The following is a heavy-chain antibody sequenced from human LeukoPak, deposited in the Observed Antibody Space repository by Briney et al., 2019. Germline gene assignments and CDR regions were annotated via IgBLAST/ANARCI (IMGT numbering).Heavy chain of an antibody. CDR3: ARDRPAAILYGMGV. V-gene: IGHV1-69*04. J-gene: IGHJ6*02. CDR1: GGTFGSYA. D-gene: IGHD2-2*01. Sequence: GSSVKVSCKASGGTFGSYAISWVRQAPGQGLEWMGRIIPILGIANYAQKFQGRVTITADKSTSTAYMELSSLRSEDTAVYYCARDRPAAILYGMGVWGQGTTVTVSS. CDR2: IIPILGIA.